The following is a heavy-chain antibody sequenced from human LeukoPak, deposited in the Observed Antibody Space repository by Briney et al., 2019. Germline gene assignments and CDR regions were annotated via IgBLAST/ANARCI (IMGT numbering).Heavy chain of an antibody. V-gene: IGHV4-59*01. CDR2: IYYSGST. CDR3: ARAAVRGVVDY. D-gene: IGHD3-10*01. Sequence: PSETLSLTCTVSGGSISSYDWSWIRQPPGKGLEWIGYIYYSGSTNYNPSLKRRVTISVDTSKNQFSLKLSSVTAADTAVYYCARAAVRGVVDYWGQGTLVTVSS. J-gene: IGHJ4*02. CDR1: GGSISSYD.